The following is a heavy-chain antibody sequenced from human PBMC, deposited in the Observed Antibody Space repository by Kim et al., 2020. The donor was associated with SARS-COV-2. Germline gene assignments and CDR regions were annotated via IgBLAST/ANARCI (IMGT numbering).Heavy chain of an antibody. CDR1: GGSFSGYY. J-gene: IGHJ4*02. V-gene: IGHV4-34*01. CDR2: INHSGST. CDR3: ARIPHRHCSSTSCYRDY. D-gene: IGHD2-2*02. Sequence: SETLSLTCAVYGGSFSGYYWSWIRQPPGKGLEWIGEINHSGSTNYNPSLKSRVTISVDTSTNQFSLKLSSVTAADTAVYYCARIPHRHCSSTSCYRDYWGQATLVTVSS.